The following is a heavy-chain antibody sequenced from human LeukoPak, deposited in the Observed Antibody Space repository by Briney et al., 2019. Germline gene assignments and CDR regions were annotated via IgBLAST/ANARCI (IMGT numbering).Heavy chain of an antibody. J-gene: IGHJ4*02. V-gene: IGHV3-7*04. Sequence: RALRLSCAASGFPFRNFWMSWVRQAPGRGLEWVANIHPEGNEKYHVESVKGRFTISRDNAKSSLFLQMNGLSAEDTAVYYCARGDAFSGDHWGQGTLVTVSS. CDR2: IHPEGNEK. CDR3: ARGDAFSGDH. CDR1: GFPFRNFW.